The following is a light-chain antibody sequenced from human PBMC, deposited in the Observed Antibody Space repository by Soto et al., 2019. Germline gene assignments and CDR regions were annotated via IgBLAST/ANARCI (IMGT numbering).Light chain of an antibody. V-gene: IGKV3-20*01. J-gene: IGKJ2*01. Sequence: EIVLTQSPGTLSLSPGERATLSCRASQSVSSSYLAWYQQKPGQAPRLLIYGASSRTTGIPDRFIGSWSGTDFTLTIRRLEPEDFPVYYCQQYGSSPPYTFGQGTKLEIK. CDR2: GAS. CDR1: QSVSSSY. CDR3: QQYGSSPPYT.